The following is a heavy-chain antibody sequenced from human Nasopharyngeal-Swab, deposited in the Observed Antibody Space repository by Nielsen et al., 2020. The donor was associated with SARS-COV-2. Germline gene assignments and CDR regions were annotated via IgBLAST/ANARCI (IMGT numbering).Heavy chain of an antibody. Sequence: WIRQPPGKGLEWIGYIYYSGSTNYNPSLKSRVTISVDTSKNQFSLKLSPVTAADTAVYYCAGGRDGYTNYYYYYGTDVWGQGTTVTVSS. CDR2: IYYSGST. D-gene: IGHD5-24*01. J-gene: IGHJ6*02. CDR3: AGGRDGYTNYYYYYGTDV. V-gene: IGHV4-59*01.